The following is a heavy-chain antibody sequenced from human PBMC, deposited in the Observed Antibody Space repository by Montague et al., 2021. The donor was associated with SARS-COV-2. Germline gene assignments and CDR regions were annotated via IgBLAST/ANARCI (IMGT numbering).Heavy chain of an antibody. CDR2: TYYRSKWYY. CDR3: AVVDILTGYSLNY. CDR1: GDSVSSNTAA. D-gene: IGHD3-9*01. Sequence: CAISGDSVSSNTAAWNWIRQSPSRGLEWLGRTYYRSKWYYDYAVSAKSRMTISPDTSKNQFSLQLSSVTPEDTAMYYCAVVDILTGYSLNYWGQGTLVTVSS. J-gene: IGHJ4*02. V-gene: IGHV6-1*01.